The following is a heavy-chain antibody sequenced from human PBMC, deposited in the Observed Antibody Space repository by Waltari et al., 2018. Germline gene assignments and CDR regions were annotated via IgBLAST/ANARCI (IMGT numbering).Heavy chain of an antibody. Sequence: QVQLVQSGAEVKKPGSSVKVSCKASGGTFSSYAISWVRQAPGQGLEWMGGIIPIFGTANYAQKFQGRVTITADESTSTAYMELSSLRSEDTAVYYCARERLYYYDSSGFTDAFDIWGQGTMVTVSS. V-gene: IGHV1-69*12. CDR2: IIPIFGTA. CDR1: GGTFSSYA. D-gene: IGHD3-22*01. CDR3: ARERLYYYDSSGFTDAFDI. J-gene: IGHJ3*02.